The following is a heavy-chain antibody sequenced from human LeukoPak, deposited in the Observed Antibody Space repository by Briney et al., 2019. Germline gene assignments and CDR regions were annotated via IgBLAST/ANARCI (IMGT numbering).Heavy chain of an antibody. V-gene: IGHV4-39*01. Sequence: SESLSLTFSVSGGSISRSGYYSGSVSQPPGKGLEWIGNIYYRGSTYYNPSLSSRITISVDTSKSQFFLTLTSVTAADTAVYYYARQYNSDRTATIPWGQGTLVTVSS. J-gene: IGHJ5*02. D-gene: IGHD6-19*01. CDR1: GGSISRSGYY. CDR3: ARQYNSDRTATIP. CDR2: IYYRGST.